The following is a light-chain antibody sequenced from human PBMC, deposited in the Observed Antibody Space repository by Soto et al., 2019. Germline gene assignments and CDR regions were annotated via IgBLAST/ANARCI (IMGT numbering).Light chain of an antibody. CDR2: GAF. CDR1: QAVNTR. CDR3: QQYGSSGT. J-gene: IGKJ1*01. Sequence: EIVLTQSPATLSSFPGERATLSCRASQAVNTRLAWYQHKPGQAPRLLIYGAFNRATGIPDRFSGSGSGTDFTLTISRLEPEDFAVYYCQQYGSSGTFGQGTKVDIK. V-gene: IGKV3-20*01.